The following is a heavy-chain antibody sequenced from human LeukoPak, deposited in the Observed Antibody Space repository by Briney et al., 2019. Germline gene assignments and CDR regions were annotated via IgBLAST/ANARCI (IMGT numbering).Heavy chain of an antibody. CDR3: ARDLRDTIMAHDAFDI. V-gene: IGHV3-21*01. J-gene: IGHJ3*02. Sequence: DSVKGRFTISRDNAKNSLYLQMHSLRAEDTAVYYCARDLRDTIMAHDAFDIWGQGTMVTVSS. D-gene: IGHD5-18*01.